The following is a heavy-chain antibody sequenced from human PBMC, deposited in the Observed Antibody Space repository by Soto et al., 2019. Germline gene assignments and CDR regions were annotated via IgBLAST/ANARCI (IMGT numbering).Heavy chain of an antibody. V-gene: IGHV3-30-3*01. J-gene: IGHJ4*02. D-gene: IGHD3-9*01. CDR2: ISYDGSNK. CDR1: GFTFSSKT. CDR3: ARERDKLFLTYYFDY. Sequence: PGGALRLSCAASGFTFSSKTKHWVRQSPGKGLEWVAVISYDGSNKYYADSVKGRFTISRDNSKNTLYLQMNSLRAEDTAVYYCARERDKLFLTYYFDYWGQGTLVTVSS.